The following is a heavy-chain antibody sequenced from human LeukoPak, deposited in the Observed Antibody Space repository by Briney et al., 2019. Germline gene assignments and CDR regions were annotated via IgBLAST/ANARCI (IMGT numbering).Heavy chain of an antibody. J-gene: IGHJ6*03. CDR1: GFTFNSYE. Sequence: GGSLRLSCAASGFTFNSYEMNWIRQAPGKGLEWISYISNSGSTKYYADSVEGRFTISRDNSKNTLYLQMNSLRAEDTAVYYCARDFLFPYYYYMDVWGKGTTVTVSS. CDR2: ISNSGSTK. CDR3: ARDFLFPYYYYMDV. V-gene: IGHV3-48*03.